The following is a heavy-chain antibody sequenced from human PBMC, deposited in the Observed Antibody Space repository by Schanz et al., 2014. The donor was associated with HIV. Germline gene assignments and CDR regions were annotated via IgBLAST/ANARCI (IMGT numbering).Heavy chain of an antibody. Sequence: EVQLVESGGGLVQPGRSLRISCAASGFTLEDYAMHWVRQVPGKGLEWVSGMTWNRRRIGYGDAVKGRFTISRDNANNFVYLEMNGLRVEDTALYYCAKDMYGIVAGPFDYWGRGTLVTVSS. V-gene: IGHV3-9*01. CDR2: MTWNRRRI. D-gene: IGHD5-12*01. CDR3: AKDMYGIVAGPFDY. J-gene: IGHJ4*02. CDR1: GFTLEDYA.